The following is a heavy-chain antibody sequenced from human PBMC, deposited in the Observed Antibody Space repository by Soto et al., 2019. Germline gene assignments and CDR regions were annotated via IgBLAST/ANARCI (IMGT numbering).Heavy chain of an antibody. CDR2: ISGSGGTI. J-gene: IGHJ6*02. CDR3: ARDSGGYCSSTSCRPIYYYYYGMDV. V-gene: IGHV3-23*01. Sequence: GGSLRLSCAASGFTFSSYAMSWVRQAPGKGLEWVSVISGSGGTIYYADSVKGRFTISRANAKNSRYLQMNSLRDEDTAVYYCARDSGGYCSSTSCRPIYYYYYGMDVWGQGTTVTVSS. CDR1: GFTFSSYA. D-gene: IGHD2-2*01.